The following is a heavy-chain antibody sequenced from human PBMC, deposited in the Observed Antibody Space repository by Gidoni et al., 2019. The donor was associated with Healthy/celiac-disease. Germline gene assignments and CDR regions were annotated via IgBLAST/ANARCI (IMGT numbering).Heavy chain of an antibody. V-gene: IGHV5-10-1*01. CDR2: IDPSDSYT. Sequence: KGLEWMGRIDPSDSYTNYSPSLQGHVTISADKSISTAYLQWSSLKASDTAMYYCARQSGGGYDSSGTDYWGQGTLVTVSS. J-gene: IGHJ4*02. D-gene: IGHD3-22*01. CDR3: ARQSGGGYDSSGTDY.